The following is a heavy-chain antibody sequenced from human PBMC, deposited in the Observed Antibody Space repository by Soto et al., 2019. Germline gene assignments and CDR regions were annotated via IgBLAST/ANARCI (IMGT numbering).Heavy chain of an antibody. D-gene: IGHD6-13*01. Sequence: ASVKVSCKASGGTFSSYAISWVRQAPGQGLEWMGGIIPIFGTANYAQKFQGRVTITADESTSTAYMELSSLRSEDTAVYYCARDWRKSEGIAAAGYLTDYGMDVWGQGTTVTVSS. V-gene: IGHV1-69*13. CDR1: GGTFSSYA. J-gene: IGHJ6*02. CDR2: IIPIFGTA. CDR3: ARDWRKSEGIAAAGYLTDYGMDV.